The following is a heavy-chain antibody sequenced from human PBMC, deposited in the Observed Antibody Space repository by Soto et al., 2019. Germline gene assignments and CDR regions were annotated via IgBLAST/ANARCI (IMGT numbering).Heavy chain of an antibody. CDR2: ISAYNGNT. Sequence: QVPLVQSGPEVKKPGASVKVSCKTSGYTPTNYDIGWVRQAPGQGLEYMGWISAYNGNTNYARKLQDRVTLTTDTSPRTAYMELRSLQSDDTAIYYCARGLYRRGTYYAFDNWGQGTLVTVSS. CDR1: GYTPTNYD. CDR3: ARGLYRRGTYYAFDN. J-gene: IGHJ4*02. V-gene: IGHV1-18*01. D-gene: IGHD1-26*01.